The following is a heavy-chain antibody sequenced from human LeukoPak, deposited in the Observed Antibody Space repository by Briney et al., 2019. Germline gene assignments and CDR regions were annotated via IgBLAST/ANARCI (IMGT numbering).Heavy chain of an antibody. Sequence: SETQSLTCAVYGGSFSGYYWSWIRQPPGKGLEWIGEINHSGSTNYNPSLKSRVTISVDTSKNQFSLKLSSVTAADTAVYYCARHARAMASFDYWGQGTLVTVSS. V-gene: IGHV4-34*01. D-gene: IGHD5-18*01. J-gene: IGHJ4*02. CDR3: ARHARAMASFDY. CDR1: GGSFSGYY. CDR2: INHSGST.